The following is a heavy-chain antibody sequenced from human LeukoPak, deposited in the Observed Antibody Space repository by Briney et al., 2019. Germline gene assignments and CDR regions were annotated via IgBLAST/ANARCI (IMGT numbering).Heavy chain of an antibody. Sequence: GGPLRLSCAASGFTFRDYFMSWIRQARGKGLEWVAYSNTAGNTIYYADSMKGRFTISRDNAKNSLYLQMNTLRAEDTAVYYCARATYDSSAVDAFDIWGQGTMVTVSS. CDR3: ARATYDSSAVDAFDI. V-gene: IGHV3-11*01. CDR1: GFTFRDYF. J-gene: IGHJ3*02. CDR2: SNTAGNTI. D-gene: IGHD3-22*01.